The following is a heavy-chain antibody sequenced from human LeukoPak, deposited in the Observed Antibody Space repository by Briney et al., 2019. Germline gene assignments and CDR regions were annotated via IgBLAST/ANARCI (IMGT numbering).Heavy chain of an antibody. CDR3: VNEVGTYYYGMAV. D-gene: IGHD1-1*01. V-gene: IGHV3-64D*06. J-gene: IGHJ6*02. CDR2: ISSNGGST. CDR1: GFTFSSYA. Sequence: PGGSLRLSCSASGFTFSSYAMHWVRQAPGKGLEYVSAISSNGGSTYYADSVKGRFTISRDNSKNTLYLQMSSLRAEDTAVYYCVNEVGTYYYGMAVWGQGTTVTVSS.